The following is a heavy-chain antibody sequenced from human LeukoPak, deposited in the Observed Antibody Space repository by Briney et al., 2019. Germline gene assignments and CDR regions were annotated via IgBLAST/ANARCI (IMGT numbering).Heavy chain of an antibody. CDR2: IYYSGST. D-gene: IGHD3-22*01. CDR3: ARAYYYDSSGYFTSTTAPFDY. J-gene: IGHJ4*02. CDR1: GGSISSSSYY. Sequence: PSETLSLTCTVSGGSISSSSYYWGWIRQPPGKGLEWIGSIYYSGSTYYNPSLKSRVTISVDTSKNQFSLKLSSVTAADTAVYYCARAYYYDSSGYFTSTTAPFDYWGQGTLVTVSS. V-gene: IGHV4-39*01.